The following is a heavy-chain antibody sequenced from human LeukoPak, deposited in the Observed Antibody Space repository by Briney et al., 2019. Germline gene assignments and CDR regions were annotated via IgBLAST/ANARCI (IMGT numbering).Heavy chain of an antibody. CDR3: ARPSIPHYYGSGSNLFDY. CDR1: GGSISSSSYY. Sequence: PSETLSLTCTVSGGSISSSSYYWGWIRQPPGKGLEWIGSIYYSGSTYYNPSLKSRVTISVDTSKNQFSLKLSSVTAADTAVYYCARPSIPHYYGSGSNLFDYWGQGTLVTVSS. V-gene: IGHV4-39*01. J-gene: IGHJ4*02. CDR2: IYYSGST. D-gene: IGHD3-10*01.